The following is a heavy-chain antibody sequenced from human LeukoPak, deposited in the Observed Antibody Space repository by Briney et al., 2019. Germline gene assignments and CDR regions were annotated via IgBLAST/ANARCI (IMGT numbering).Heavy chain of an antibody. CDR1: GYTLTELS. D-gene: IGHD3-22*01. J-gene: IGHJ4*02. CDR2: FDPEDGET. V-gene: IGHV1-24*01. Sequence: ASVKVSCKVSGYTLTELSMHWVRQAPGKGLEWMGVFDPEDGETIYAQKFQGRVTMTEDTSTDTAYMELSSLRSEDTAVYYCARGKESHYDSTGTYFDYWGQGTLVTVSS. CDR3: ARGKESHYDSTGTYFDY.